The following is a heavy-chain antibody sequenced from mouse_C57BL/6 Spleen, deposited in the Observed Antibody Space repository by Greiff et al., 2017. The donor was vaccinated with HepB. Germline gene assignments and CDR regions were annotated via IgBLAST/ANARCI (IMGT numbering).Heavy chain of an antibody. D-gene: IGHD3-2*02. V-gene: IGHV1-26*01. CDR1: GYTFTDYY. CDR3: ARWGTAQARMAMDY. CDR2: INPNNGGT. Sequence: EVQLQQSGPELVKPGASVKISCKASGYTFTDYYMNWVKQSHGKSLEWIGDINPNNGGTSYNQKFKGKATLTVDKSSSTAYMELRSLTSEDSAVYYCARWGTAQARMAMDYWGQGTSVTVSS. J-gene: IGHJ4*01.